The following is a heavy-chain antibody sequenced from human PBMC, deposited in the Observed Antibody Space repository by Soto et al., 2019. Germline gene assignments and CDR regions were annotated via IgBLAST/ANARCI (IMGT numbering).Heavy chain of an antibody. CDR3: ARHWPQQPLDP. J-gene: IGHJ5*02. Sequence: PGESLKISCXGAGYSFTSYWIVWVRQMPGKGLEWMGIIYPDDSDTRYNPSFQGHVTISADKSINTAYLQWSSLEASDTAMYYCARHWPQQPLDPWGQGTLVTVSS. CDR2: IYPDDSDT. D-gene: IGHD6-13*01. CDR1: GYSFTSYW. V-gene: IGHV5-51*01.